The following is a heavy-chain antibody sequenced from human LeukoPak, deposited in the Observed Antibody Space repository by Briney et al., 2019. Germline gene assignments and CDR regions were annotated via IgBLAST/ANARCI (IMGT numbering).Heavy chain of an antibody. CDR1: GFTFSSYE. D-gene: IGHD2-8*01. Sequence: PGGSLRLSCAASGFTFSSYEMNWVRQAPGKGLEWVSAISGSGGSTYYADSVKGRFTISRDNSKNTLYLQMNSLRAEDTAVYYCAKDSSLLMVYAIVDYWGQGTLVTVSS. CDR3: AKDSSLLMVYAIVDY. V-gene: IGHV3-23*01. CDR2: ISGSGGST. J-gene: IGHJ4*02.